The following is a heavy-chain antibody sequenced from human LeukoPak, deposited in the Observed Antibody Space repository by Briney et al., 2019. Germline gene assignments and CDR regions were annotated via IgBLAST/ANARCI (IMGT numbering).Heavy chain of an antibody. Sequence: PGGSLRLSCAASGFTFSSYAMNWVRQAPGKGLEWVSIISGSAGSTYYADSVKGRFTISRDNSKNTLFLQMNSLRAEDTAVYYCEKDRSLDGGNSNGYFDSWGQGTLVTVSS. J-gene: IGHJ4*02. D-gene: IGHD4-23*01. V-gene: IGHV3-23*01. CDR1: GFTFSSYA. CDR2: ISGSAGST. CDR3: EKDRSLDGGNSNGYFDS.